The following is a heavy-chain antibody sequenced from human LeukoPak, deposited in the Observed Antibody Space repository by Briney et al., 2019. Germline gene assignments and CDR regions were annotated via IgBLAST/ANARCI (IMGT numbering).Heavy chain of an antibody. CDR2: LSAYNGNT. Sequence: VASVKVSCKASGYTFTGYYMHWVRQAPGQGLEWMGWLSAYNGNTNYAQKLQGRVTMTTDTSTSTAYMELRSLRSDDTAVYYCARNSGGNVLRLPGYYFDYWGQGTLVTVSS. V-gene: IGHV1-18*04. CDR3: ARNSGGNVLRLPGYYFDY. J-gene: IGHJ4*02. D-gene: IGHD4-23*01. CDR1: GYTFTGYY.